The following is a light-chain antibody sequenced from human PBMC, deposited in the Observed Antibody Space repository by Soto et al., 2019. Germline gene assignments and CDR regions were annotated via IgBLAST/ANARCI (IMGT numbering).Light chain of an antibody. V-gene: IGKV3-20*01. CDR3: HQYDSLPLT. CDR1: QSVSSSY. Sequence: EIVLTQSPGTLSLSPGERATLSCRASQSVSSSYLAWYQQKPGQAPRLLIYGASSRATGIPDRFSGSGSGTDFTLTIIRLKPEDFAVYYCHQYDSLPLTFGGGSKVEIK. J-gene: IGKJ4*01. CDR2: GAS.